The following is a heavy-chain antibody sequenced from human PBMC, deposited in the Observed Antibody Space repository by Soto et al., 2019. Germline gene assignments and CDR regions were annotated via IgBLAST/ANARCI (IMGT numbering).Heavy chain of an antibody. CDR2: IYWNDDK. D-gene: IGHD5-12*01. V-gene: IGHV2-5*01. Sequence: SGPTLVNPTQTLTLTCTFSGFSLSTSGVGVGWIRQPPGKALEWLALIYWNDDKRYSPSLKSRLTITKDTSKNQVVLTMTNMDPVDTATYYCAHRQHSGYDVRIEYYYYYGLDVWGQGTTVTASS. J-gene: IGHJ6*02. CDR3: AHRQHSGYDVRIEYYYYYGLDV. CDR1: GFSLSTSGVG.